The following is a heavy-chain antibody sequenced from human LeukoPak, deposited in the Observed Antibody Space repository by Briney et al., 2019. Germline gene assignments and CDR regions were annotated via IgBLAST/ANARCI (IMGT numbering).Heavy chain of an antibody. Sequence: PGGSLRLSCAASGFTFSRYWMSWVRQAPGKGLEWVANIKQDGSEKYYVDSVKGRFTISRDNAKNSLYLQMNSLRAEDMAVYYCARDRGTYYYDSTSHYDAFDIWGQGTMVTVSS. J-gene: IGHJ3*02. CDR3: ARDRGTYYYDSTSHYDAFDI. CDR1: GFTFSRYW. D-gene: IGHD3-22*01. V-gene: IGHV3-7*01. CDR2: IKQDGSEK.